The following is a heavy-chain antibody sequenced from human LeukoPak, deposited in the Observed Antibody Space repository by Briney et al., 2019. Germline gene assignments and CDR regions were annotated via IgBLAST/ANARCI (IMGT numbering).Heavy chain of an antibody. J-gene: IGHJ4*02. CDR3: TTEGVAVLTADLDY. Sequence: PGGSLRLSCAASGFTVSNAWMSWVRQAPGKGLEWVGRIKSKNDGGTTDYAGPVKGRFSISRDDSKNTVYLQMNSLTAEDTAVYYCTTEGVAVLTADLDYWGQGTLVTVSS. V-gene: IGHV3-15*01. CDR2: IKSKNDGGTT. D-gene: IGHD2-21*02. CDR1: GFTVSNAW.